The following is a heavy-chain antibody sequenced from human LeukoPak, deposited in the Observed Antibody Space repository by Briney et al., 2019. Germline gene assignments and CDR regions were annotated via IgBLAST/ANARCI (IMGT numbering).Heavy chain of an antibody. D-gene: IGHD6-13*01. CDR2: VDPGSGNT. V-gene: IGHV1-8*01. CDR1: GYTFTSYD. Sequence: ASVKVSCKASGYTFTSYDINWVRQATGQGPEWLGWVDPGSGNTGCAQKFQDRVTMTRDTSINTAYMELSSLDFEDTAVYYCARRYSSNWDFDYWGQGTLITVSS. CDR3: ARRYSSNWDFDY. J-gene: IGHJ4*02.